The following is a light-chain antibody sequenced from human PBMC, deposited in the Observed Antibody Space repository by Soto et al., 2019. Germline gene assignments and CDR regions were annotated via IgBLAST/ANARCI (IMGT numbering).Light chain of an antibody. V-gene: IGKV3-15*01. CDR3: QQYNNWIT. J-gene: IGKJ5*01. CDR1: QSVSRN. Sequence: EIVMTQSPATLSVSPGERATLSCRASQSVSRNLAWYQQKPGQAPRLLIYGASTRATGIPARFSGSRSGTEFTLTISSLQSEDFAVYYCQQYNNWITFGQGTRLEIK. CDR2: GAS.